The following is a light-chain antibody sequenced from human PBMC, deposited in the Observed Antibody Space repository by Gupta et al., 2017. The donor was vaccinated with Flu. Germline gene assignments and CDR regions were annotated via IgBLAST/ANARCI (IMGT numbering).Light chain of an antibody. J-gene: IGLJ3*02. Sequence: SVTISCTGTSSSVGGSKYVSWYQQHPGEVPKLMIYEVSKRPSGVTDRFSGSKTGNTASLTVSGLQAEDEADYYCSSYAGSNNWVFGGGTKVPVL. CDR1: SSSVGGSKY. CDR3: SSYAGSNNWV. CDR2: EVS. V-gene: IGLV2-8*01.